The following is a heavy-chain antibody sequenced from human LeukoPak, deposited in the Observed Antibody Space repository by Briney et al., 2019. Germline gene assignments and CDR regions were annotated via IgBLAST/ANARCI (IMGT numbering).Heavy chain of an antibody. CDR1: GGSISSSSYY. D-gene: IGHD6-13*01. Sequence: SETLSLTCTVSGGSISSSSYYWGWIRQPPGKGLEWIGSIYYSGSTYYNPSLKSRVTISVDTSKNQFSLKLSSVTAADTAVYYCARVFYSSSWYYFDYWGQGTLVTVSS. J-gene: IGHJ4*02. CDR3: ARVFYSSSWYYFDY. CDR2: IYYSGST. V-gene: IGHV4-39*07.